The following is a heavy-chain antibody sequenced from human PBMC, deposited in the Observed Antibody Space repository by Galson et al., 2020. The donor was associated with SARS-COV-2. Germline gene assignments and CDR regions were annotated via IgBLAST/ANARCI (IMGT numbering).Heavy chain of an antibody. CDR2: IYYSGST. Sequence: SETLSLTCTVSNGSISGYYWSWIRKPPGKGLEWLGYIYYSGSTNNNPSLNSRVAIPVDTSKDRFPLRLTSVTAADTAIYYCARAYFYDRSGYRYPSRGAFDVWGQGTVVTVSS. CDR1: NGSISGYY. V-gene: IGHV4-59*01. CDR3: ARAYFYDRSGYRYPSRGAFDV. J-gene: IGHJ3*01. D-gene: IGHD3-22*01.